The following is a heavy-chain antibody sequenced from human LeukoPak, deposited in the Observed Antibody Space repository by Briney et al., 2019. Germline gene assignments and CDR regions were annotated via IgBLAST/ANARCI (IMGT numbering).Heavy chain of an antibody. Sequence: GGSLRLSCAASGFTFSSYSMNWVRQAPGKGLEWVSSISSSSSYIYYADSVKGRFTISRDNAKNSLYLQMNSLRAEDTAVYYCARGDYDILTGHHGWFDPWGQGTLVTVSS. V-gene: IGHV3-21*01. J-gene: IGHJ5*02. CDR3: ARGDYDILTGHHGWFDP. D-gene: IGHD3-9*01. CDR2: ISSSSSYI. CDR1: GFTFSSYS.